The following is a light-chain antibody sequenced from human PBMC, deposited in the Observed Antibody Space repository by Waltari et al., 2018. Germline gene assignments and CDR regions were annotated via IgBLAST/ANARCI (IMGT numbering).Light chain of an antibody. V-gene: IGKV2-28*01. CDR3: MQALQTPA. Sequence: DIGVTQSPLSLPVTPGEPASIPCRSSQSLLHSNGYNYLDWYLQKPGQSPQLLIYLGSNRASGVPDRFSGSGSGTDFTLKISRVEAEDVGVYYCMQALQTPAFGQGTKVEIK. J-gene: IGKJ1*01. CDR2: LGS. CDR1: QSLLHSNGYNY.